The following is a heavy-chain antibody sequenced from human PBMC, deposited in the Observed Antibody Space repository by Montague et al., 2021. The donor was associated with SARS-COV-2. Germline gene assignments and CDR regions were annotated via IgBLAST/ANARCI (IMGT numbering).Heavy chain of an antibody. Sequence: SETLSLTCTVSGGSISSSSYYWGWIRQPPGKGLEWIRSIYYSGSTHYNPSLKSRVTISVDTSKNQFSLKLSSVTAADTAVYYCARDRGSFDWLFHRDYYYYGMDVWGQGTTVTVSS. D-gene: IGHD3-9*01. CDR3: ARDRGSFDWLFHRDYYYYGMDV. V-gene: IGHV4-39*07. J-gene: IGHJ6*02. CDR1: GGSISSSSYY. CDR2: IYYSGST.